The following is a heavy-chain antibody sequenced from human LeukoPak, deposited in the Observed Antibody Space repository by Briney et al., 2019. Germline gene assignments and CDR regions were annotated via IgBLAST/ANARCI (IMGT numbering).Heavy chain of an antibody. CDR1: GFTFTTYA. V-gene: IGHV3-30-3*01. CDR2: MSYDGGNK. Sequence: GGSLRLSCAASGFTFTTYAVHWVRQAPGKGLEWLAIMSYDGGNKYYADYVKGRFTVSRDSSKNTVYLQMNSLRVDDTAIYYCALAVAALEAFDIWGQGTMVTVSS. D-gene: IGHD6-19*01. CDR3: ALAVAALEAFDI. J-gene: IGHJ3*02.